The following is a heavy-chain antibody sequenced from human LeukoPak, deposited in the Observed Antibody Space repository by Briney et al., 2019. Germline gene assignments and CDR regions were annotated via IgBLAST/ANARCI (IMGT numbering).Heavy chain of an antibody. CDR2: ISSSSSTI. V-gene: IGHV3-48*01. D-gene: IGHD3-16*01. Sequence: GGSLRLSCAASGFTFSSYSMNWVRQAPGKGLEWVSYISSSSSTIYYADSVKGRFTISRDNAKNSLYLQMNSLRAEDTAVYYCARLGGSDAFDTWGQGTMVTVSS. J-gene: IGHJ3*02. CDR1: GFTFSSYS. CDR3: ARLGGSDAFDT.